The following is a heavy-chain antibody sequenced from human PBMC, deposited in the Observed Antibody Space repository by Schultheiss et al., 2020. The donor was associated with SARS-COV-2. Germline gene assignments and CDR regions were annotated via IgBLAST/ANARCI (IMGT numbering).Heavy chain of an antibody. CDR2: INHSGST. Sequence: SETLSLTCTVSGGSISSYYWSWIRQPPGKGLEWIGEINHSGSTNYNPSLKSRVTISVDTSKNQFSLKLSSVTAADTAVYYCARRLITYYDFWSGYYTLDVWGQGTTVTVSS. D-gene: IGHD3-3*01. CDR1: GGSISSYY. CDR3: ARRLITYYDFWSGYYTLDV. J-gene: IGHJ6*02. V-gene: IGHV4-34*01.